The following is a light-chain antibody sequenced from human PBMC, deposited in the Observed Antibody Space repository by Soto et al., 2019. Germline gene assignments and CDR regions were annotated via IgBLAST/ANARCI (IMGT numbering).Light chain of an antibody. Sequence: EIVLTQSPATLSFPPGEIATLSWRASQSVSSYLAWYQQKPGQAPRLLIYGASNRATGIPARFSGSGSGTEFSLTISSLQSEDFARYYCQQYNTRPLTSGGGTQVDLK. CDR3: QQYNTRPLT. J-gene: IGKJ4*01. CDR2: GAS. CDR1: QSVSSY. V-gene: IGKV3-15*01.